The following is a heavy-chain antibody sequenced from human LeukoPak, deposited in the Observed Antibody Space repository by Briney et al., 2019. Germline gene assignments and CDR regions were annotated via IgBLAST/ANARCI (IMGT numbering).Heavy chain of an antibody. V-gene: IGHV4-39*07. CDR1: GGSISSSSYY. CDR2: IYYSGST. Sequence: SETLSLTCTVSGGSISSSSYYWGWIRQPPGKGLEWIGSIYYSGSTNYNPSLKSRVTISVDTSKNQFSLKLSSVTAADTAVYYCASLIRSSGYYFSYWGQGTLVTVSS. CDR3: ASLIRSSGYYFSY. D-gene: IGHD3-22*01. J-gene: IGHJ4*02.